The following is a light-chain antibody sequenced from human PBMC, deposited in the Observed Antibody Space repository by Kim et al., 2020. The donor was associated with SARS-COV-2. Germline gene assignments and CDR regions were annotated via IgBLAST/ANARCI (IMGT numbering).Light chain of an antibody. CDR1: QSVTSSY. CDR3: QQYGSSPQT. Sequence: EIVLTQSPGTLSLSPGERATLSCRASQSVTSSYLAWYQQKPGQAPRLLIYGASSRATGIPDRFSGSGSGTYFTLTISRPEPEDFAVYYCQQYGSSPQTFGQGTKVDIK. J-gene: IGKJ1*01. CDR2: GAS. V-gene: IGKV3-20*01.